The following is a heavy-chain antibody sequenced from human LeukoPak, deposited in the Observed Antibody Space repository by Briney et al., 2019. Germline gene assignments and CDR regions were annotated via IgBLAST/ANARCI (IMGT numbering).Heavy chain of an antibody. CDR2: IIPIFGTA. Sequence: ASVKVSCKASGGTFSSYAISWVRQAPGQGLEWMGGIIPIFGTANYAQKFQGRVTITTDESTSTAYMELSSLRSEDTAVYYCANPYYNDSSGYSPFDYWGQGTLDTVPS. CDR3: ANPYYNDSSGYSPFDY. J-gene: IGHJ4*02. CDR1: GGTFSSYA. V-gene: IGHV1-69*05. D-gene: IGHD3-22*01.